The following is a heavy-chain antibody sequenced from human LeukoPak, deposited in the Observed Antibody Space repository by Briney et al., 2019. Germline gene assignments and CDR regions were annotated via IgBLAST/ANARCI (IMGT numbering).Heavy chain of an antibody. J-gene: IGHJ4*02. CDR2: INPSGGST. CDR1: GYTFTSYY. D-gene: IGHD3-3*01. Sequence: ASVKVSCKASGYTFTSYYMHWVRQAPGQGREWMGIINPSGGSTSYAQKLQGRVTMTRDTSTSTVYMELNSLRSEDTAVYYCARGPGITIFGVVIIEELDYWGQGTLVTVSS. V-gene: IGHV1-46*01. CDR3: ARGPGITIFGVVIIEELDY.